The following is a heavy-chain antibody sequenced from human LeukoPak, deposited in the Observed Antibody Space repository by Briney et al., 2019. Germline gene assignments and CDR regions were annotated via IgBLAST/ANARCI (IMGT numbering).Heavy chain of an antibody. V-gene: IGHV4-34*01. CDR2: INHSGST. Sequence: PSETLSLTRAVYGGSFSGYYWSWIRQPPGKGVEWIGEINHSGSTNYNPSLKSRVTISVGTSKNQFSLKLSSVTAADTAVYYCARGYCSGGTCYRTFFDYWGQGTLVTVSS. CDR3: ARGYCSGGTCYRTFFDY. D-gene: IGHD2-15*01. CDR1: GGSFSGYY. J-gene: IGHJ4*02.